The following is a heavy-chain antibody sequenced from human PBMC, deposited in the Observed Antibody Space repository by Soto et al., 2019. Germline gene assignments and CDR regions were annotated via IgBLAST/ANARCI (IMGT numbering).Heavy chain of an antibody. CDR2: ISTYNGDT. Sequence: ASVKVSCKASGSTFTGYHMHRVRRAPGQGLEWMGWISTYNGDTNYAQTFQGRVTMTTDTSTSTVHMEVRSLRSDDTAVYYCVREGVAPYYYYGMDVWGQGTPVTVSS. J-gene: IGHJ6*02. CDR1: GSTFTGYH. D-gene: IGHD5-12*01. CDR3: VREGVAPYYYYGMDV. V-gene: IGHV1-18*04.